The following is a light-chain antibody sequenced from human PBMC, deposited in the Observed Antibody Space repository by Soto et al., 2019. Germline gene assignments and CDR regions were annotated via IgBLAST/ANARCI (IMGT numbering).Light chain of an antibody. J-gene: IGKJ2*01. V-gene: IGKV3D-20*02. Sequence: EIVLTQSPGTLSLSPGERATLSCRASQSITSNYLAWYQQKPGQAPRLLIYGPSSRAIGIPHRFSGSGSGTDFTLTISSLEPEDFAVYYCQQRSNWSYTFGQGTKLEIK. CDR1: QSITSNY. CDR3: QQRSNWSYT. CDR2: GPS.